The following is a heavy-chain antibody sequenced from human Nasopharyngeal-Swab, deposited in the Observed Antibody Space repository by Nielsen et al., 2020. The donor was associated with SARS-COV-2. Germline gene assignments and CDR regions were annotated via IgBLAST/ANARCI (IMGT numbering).Heavy chain of an antibody. CDR2: IYYSGST. Sequence: SETLSLTCTVSGGSISSYYWSWIRQPPGKGLEWIGYIYYSGSTNYNPSLKSRVTISVDTSKNQFSLKLSSVTAAGTAVYYCARVVSSSRGDYYYGMDVWGQGTTVTVSS. J-gene: IGHJ6*02. CDR1: GGSISSYY. V-gene: IGHV4-59*13. D-gene: IGHD6-13*01. CDR3: ARVVSSSRGDYYYGMDV.